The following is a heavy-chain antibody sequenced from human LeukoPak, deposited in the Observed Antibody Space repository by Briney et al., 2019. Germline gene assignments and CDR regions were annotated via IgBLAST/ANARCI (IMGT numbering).Heavy chain of an antibody. CDR2: IYRSGNT. V-gene: IGHV4-38-2*02. CDR1: GYSISSGFY. Sequence: SETLSLTCTVSGYSISSGFYWGWIRQTPGKGLEWIGTIYRSGNTYYNPSLKSRVTISVDTSKNQFSLKLNSVTAADTAVYYCAGERGEEYSSGWYKTNFFYNWGQGIRVTVSS. D-gene: IGHD6-19*01. CDR3: AGERGEEYSSGWYKTNFFYN. J-gene: IGHJ4*02.